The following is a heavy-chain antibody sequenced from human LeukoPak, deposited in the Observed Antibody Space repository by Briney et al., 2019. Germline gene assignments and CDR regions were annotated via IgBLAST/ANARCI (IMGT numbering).Heavy chain of an antibody. D-gene: IGHD3-10*01. CDR2: INPNSGGT. Sequence: ASVTVSCKASGYTFNGYYMHWVRQAPGQGIEGMGWINPNSGGTNYAQKFQGRVTMTRDKCIRTAYMELSRLTSDDTAVYYCARNIWFGESADAFDIWGQGTMVTVSS. V-gene: IGHV1-2*02. J-gene: IGHJ3*02. CDR3: ARNIWFGESADAFDI. CDR1: GYTFNGYY.